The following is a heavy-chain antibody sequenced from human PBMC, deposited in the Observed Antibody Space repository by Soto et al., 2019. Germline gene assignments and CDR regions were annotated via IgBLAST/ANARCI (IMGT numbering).Heavy chain of an antibody. CDR1: GGSISSGGYY. V-gene: IGHV4-31*03. Sequence: SETLSLTCTVSGGSISSGGYYWSWIRQHPGKGLEWIGYIYYSGSTYYNPSLKSRVTISVDTSKNQFSLKLSSVTAADTAVYYCARETRGVYYYYYGMAVWGQGTTVTVSS. CDR2: IYYSGST. J-gene: IGHJ6*02. CDR3: ARETRGVYYYYYGMAV. D-gene: IGHD3-16*01.